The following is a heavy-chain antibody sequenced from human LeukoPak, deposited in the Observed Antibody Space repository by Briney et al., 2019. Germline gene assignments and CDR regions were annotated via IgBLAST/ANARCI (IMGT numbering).Heavy chain of an antibody. D-gene: IGHD5-12*01. CDR2: INHSGST. J-gene: IGHJ6*03. CDR1: GGSFSGYY. CDR3: ARVPVATISYYYYYMDV. Sequence: SETLSLTCAVYGGSFSGYYWSWIRQPPGKGLEWIGEINHSGSTNYNPSLKGRVTISVDTSKNQFSLKLSSVTAADTAVYYCARVPVATISYYYYYMDVWGKGTTVTVSS. V-gene: IGHV4-34*01.